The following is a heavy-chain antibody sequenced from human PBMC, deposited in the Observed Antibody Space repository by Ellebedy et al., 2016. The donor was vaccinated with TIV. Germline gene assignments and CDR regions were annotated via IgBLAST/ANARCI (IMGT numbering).Heavy chain of an antibody. V-gene: IGHV3-48*03. D-gene: IGHD3-9*01. CDR2: INSRGTTI. CDR1: GFTLSSYE. Sequence: GESLKISCAVSGFTLSSYEMNSVRQAPGKGLEWVSYINSRGTTIYYADSVKGRFTISRDSAKNSLYLQMNSLRAEDTAVYYCVREGVDMLTGYRYAFDIWGQGTAVTVSS. J-gene: IGHJ3*02. CDR3: VREGVDMLTGYRYAFDI.